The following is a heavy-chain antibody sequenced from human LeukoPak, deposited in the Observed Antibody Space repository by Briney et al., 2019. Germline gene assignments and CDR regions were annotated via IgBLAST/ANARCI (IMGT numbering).Heavy chain of an antibody. Sequence: ASVKVSCKASGYTFTSYYMHWVRQAPGQGLEWMGIINPSGGSTSYAQKFQGRVTMTRDMSTTTVYMELSSLRSEHTAVYYCAVLGSSGSPTRWGQGTLVTVSS. CDR1: GYTFTSYY. D-gene: IGHD3-22*01. J-gene: IGHJ4*02. CDR3: AVLGSSGSPTR. V-gene: IGHV1-46*01. CDR2: INPSGGST.